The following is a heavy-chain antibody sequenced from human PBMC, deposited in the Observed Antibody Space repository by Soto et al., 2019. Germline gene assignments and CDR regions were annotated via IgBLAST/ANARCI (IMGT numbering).Heavy chain of an antibody. CDR2: INHSGST. CDR1: GGSFSGYY. Sequence: QVQLQQWGAGLLKPSETLSLTCAVYGGSFSGYYWSWIRQPPGKGLEWIGEINHSGSTNYNPSLKSRVTISVDTSKNQFSLKLSSVTAADTAVYYCARGMYYYDSSGYYYFDYWGQGTLVTVSS. J-gene: IGHJ4*02. D-gene: IGHD3-22*01. CDR3: ARGMYYYDSSGYYYFDY. V-gene: IGHV4-34*01.